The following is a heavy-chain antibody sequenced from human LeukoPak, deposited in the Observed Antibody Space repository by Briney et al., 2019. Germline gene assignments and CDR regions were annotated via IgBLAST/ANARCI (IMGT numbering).Heavy chain of an antibody. J-gene: IGHJ4*02. CDR3: ARDSAGTYYGSGSYPDY. CDR2: ISSSDSTI. CDR1: GFTFSSYE. V-gene: IGHV3-48*03. D-gene: IGHD3-10*01. Sequence: PGGSLRLSCAASGFTFSSYEMHWVRQAPGKGLEWVSYISSSDSTIYYADSVKGRFTISRDNAKNSLYLQMNSLRAEDTAVYYCARDSAGTYYGSGSYPDYWGQGTLVTVSS.